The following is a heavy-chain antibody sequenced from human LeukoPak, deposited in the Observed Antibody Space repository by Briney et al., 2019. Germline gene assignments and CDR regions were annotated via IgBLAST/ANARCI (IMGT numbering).Heavy chain of an antibody. CDR1: GYTFTGYY. Sequence: ASVKVSCKASGYTFTGYYMHWVRQAPGQGLEWMGWINPNSGGTNYAQKFQGRVTMTRDTSISTAYMELSRLRSDDTAVYYCAREDGAHYYGSGSYNYWGQGTLVTVSS. J-gene: IGHJ4*02. D-gene: IGHD3-10*01. V-gene: IGHV1-2*02. CDR3: AREDGAHYYGSGSYNY. CDR2: INPNSGGT.